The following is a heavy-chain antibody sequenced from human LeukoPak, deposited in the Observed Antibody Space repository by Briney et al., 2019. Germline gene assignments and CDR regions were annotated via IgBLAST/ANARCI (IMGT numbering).Heavy chain of an antibody. CDR1: GFTFSIYT. D-gene: IGHD1-26*01. Sequence: GGSLRLSCVASGFTFSIYTMSWVRQAPGKGLEWVSSITSSSSSMYSADSVKGRLTISRDNAKNSLYLQMNSLRAEDTAVYYCARDNPYSESLAADDAFDIWGQGTTVTVSS. CDR3: ARDNPYSESLAADDAFDI. J-gene: IGHJ3*02. CDR2: ITSSSSSM. V-gene: IGHV3-21*01.